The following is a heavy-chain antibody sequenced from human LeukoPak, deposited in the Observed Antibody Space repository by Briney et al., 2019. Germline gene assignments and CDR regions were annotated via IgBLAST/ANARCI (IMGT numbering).Heavy chain of an antibody. CDR1: GYSFTSYW. J-gene: IGHJ3*02. Sequence: GESLKISCKGSGYSFTSYWIGWVRQMPGKGLEWMGIIYPGDSDTRYSPSFQGQVTISADKSISTAYLQWSSLKASDTAMYYCATQHQYYYDSSGYFFFTAFDIWGQGTMVTVSS. CDR2: IYPGDSDT. CDR3: ATQHQYYYDSSGYFFFTAFDI. V-gene: IGHV5-51*01. D-gene: IGHD3-22*01.